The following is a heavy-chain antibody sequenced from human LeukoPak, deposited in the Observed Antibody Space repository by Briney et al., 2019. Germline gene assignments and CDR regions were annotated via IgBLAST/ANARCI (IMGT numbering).Heavy chain of an antibody. CDR3: ARGGYSYGYI. CDR2: INPNSGGT. V-gene: IGHV1-2*02. Sequence: ASVKVSCKASGYAFTGYYMHWVRQAPGQGLEWMGWINPNSGGTNYAQKFQGRVTMTRDTPISTAYMELSGLRSDDTAPYYCARGGYSYGYIWGQGTLVTVSS. CDR1: GYAFTGYY. D-gene: IGHD5-18*01. J-gene: IGHJ4*02.